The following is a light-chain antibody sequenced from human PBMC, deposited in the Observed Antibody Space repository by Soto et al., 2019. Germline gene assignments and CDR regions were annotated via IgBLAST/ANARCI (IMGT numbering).Light chain of an antibody. J-gene: IGKJ1*01. CDR1: QTISSW. CDR3: QQYSNYWT. V-gene: IGKV1-5*03. CDR2: KAS. Sequence: DIQMTQSPSTLSASVGDRVTITCRASQTISSWLAWYQQKPGKAPRLLIYKASILESGVSSTFSGSGSGTXXXXXXSXXQPDDFATYYCQQYSNYWTFGQGTKVEIK.